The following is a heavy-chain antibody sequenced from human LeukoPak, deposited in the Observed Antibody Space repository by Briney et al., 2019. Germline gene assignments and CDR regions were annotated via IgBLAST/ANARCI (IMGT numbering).Heavy chain of an antibody. CDR1: GYTFTSYG. V-gene: IGHV1-18*01. D-gene: IGHD5-18*01. CDR3: ARDTAMVTWWFDP. CDR2: ISAYNGNT. J-gene: IGHJ5*02. Sequence: ASVKVSCKASGYTFTSYGISWVRQAPGQGLEWMGWISAYNGNTNYAQKLQGRVTMTTGTSTSAAYMELRSLRSDDTAVYYCARDTAMVTWWFDPWGQGTLVTVSS.